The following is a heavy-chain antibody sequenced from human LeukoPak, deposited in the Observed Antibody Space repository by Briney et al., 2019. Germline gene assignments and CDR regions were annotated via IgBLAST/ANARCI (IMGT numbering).Heavy chain of an antibody. CDR1: GFTFSSYA. Sequence: GGSLRLSCAASGFTFSSYAMSWVRQAPGKGLEWVSGISGSGYSTYYPDSVKGRFTISRDNSKNTVYLQMNSLRAEDTAVYYCAKGVGDYYDSSGSISYLDHWGQGTLVTVSS. J-gene: IGHJ4*02. V-gene: IGHV3-23*01. CDR2: ISGSGYST. CDR3: AKGVGDYYDSSGSISYLDH. D-gene: IGHD3-22*01.